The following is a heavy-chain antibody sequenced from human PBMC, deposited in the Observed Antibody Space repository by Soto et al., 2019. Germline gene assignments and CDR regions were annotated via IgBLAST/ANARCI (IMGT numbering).Heavy chain of an antibody. CDR2: IIPILGIA. CDR1: GGTFSSYT. D-gene: IGHD3-10*01. CDR3: ERGGMVRGVIDY. Sequence: QVQLVQSGAEVKKPGSSVKVSCKASGGTFSSYTISWVRQAPGQGLEWMGRIIPILGIANYAQKFQGRVTITADKSTSTAYMELSSLRSEDTAVYYCERGGMVRGVIDYWGQGTLVTVSS. V-gene: IGHV1-69*02. J-gene: IGHJ4*02.